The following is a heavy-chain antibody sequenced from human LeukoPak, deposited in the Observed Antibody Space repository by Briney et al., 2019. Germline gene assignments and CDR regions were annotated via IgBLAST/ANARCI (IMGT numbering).Heavy chain of an antibody. CDR1: GYSFTSYW. CDR2: IYPGDSDT. CDR3: ARHGRPYSSGATGYYYGMDV. J-gene: IGHJ6*02. D-gene: IGHD6-19*01. Sequence: GESLKISCKGSGYSFTSYWIAWVRQMPGKGLEWMGIIYPGDSDTSYSPSFQGQVTITADKSVSTAYLQWSSLKASDTAMYYCARHGRPYSSGATGYYYGMDVWGQGTTVAVSS. V-gene: IGHV5-51*01.